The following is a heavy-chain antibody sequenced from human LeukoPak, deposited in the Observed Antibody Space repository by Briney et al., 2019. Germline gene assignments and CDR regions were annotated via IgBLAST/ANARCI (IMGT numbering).Heavy chain of an antibody. CDR3: ARQEDCSTSSCYSGGWFDP. J-gene: IGHJ5*02. CDR1: GYSIRSGYY. CDR2: IYHSGGT. Sequence: SETLSLTCIVSGYSIRSGYYWGWIRQPPGKGLEWIGSIYHSGGTSYNPSLKSRVTISVDTSKNQFSLKLSSVTAADTAVYYCARQEDCSTSSCYSGGWFDPWGQGTLVTVSS. D-gene: IGHD2-2*01. V-gene: IGHV4-38-2*02.